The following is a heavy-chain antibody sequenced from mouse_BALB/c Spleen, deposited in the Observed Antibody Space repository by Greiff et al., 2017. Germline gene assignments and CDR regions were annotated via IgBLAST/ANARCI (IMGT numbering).Heavy chain of an antibody. CDR1: GFTFSSFG. J-gene: IGHJ4*01. CDR2: ISSGSSTI. V-gene: IGHV5-17*02. Sequence: EVHLVESGGGLVQPGGSRKLSCAASGFTFSSFGMHWVRQAPEKGLEWVAYISSGSSTIYYADTVKGRFTISRDNPKNTLFLQMTSLRSEDTAMYYCARKEVRQNYYAMDYWGQGTSVTVSS. D-gene: IGHD2-14*01. CDR3: ARKEVRQNYYAMDY.